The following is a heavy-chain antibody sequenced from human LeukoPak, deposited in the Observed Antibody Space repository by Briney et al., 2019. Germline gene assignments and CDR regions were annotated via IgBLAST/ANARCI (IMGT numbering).Heavy chain of an antibody. D-gene: IGHD5-12*01. V-gene: IGHV3-23*01. J-gene: IGHJ4*02. CDR1: GFTFSSYA. CDR3: VKDRKPDSRYNFDY. CDR2: IIANSGVI. Sequence: GGSLRLSCAASGFTFSSYAMSWVRQAPGKGLEWVSLIIANSGVINYADSVKGRFTISRDNSKNTLYLQMNSLRAEDTATYFCVKDRKPDSRYNFDYWGRGTLVTVSS.